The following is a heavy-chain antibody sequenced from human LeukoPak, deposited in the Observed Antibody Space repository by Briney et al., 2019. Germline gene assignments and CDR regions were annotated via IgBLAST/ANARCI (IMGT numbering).Heavy chain of an antibody. D-gene: IGHD3-10*01. CDR1: GYSFTSYW. CDR2: IYPGDSDT. CDR3: ARQEQRFGERNDAFDI. Sequence: GESLKISCKGSGYSFTSYWIGWVRQMPGKGLEWMGIIYPGDSDTRYSPSFQGQVTISADKSISTAYLQWSSLKASDTAMYYCARQEQRFGERNDAFDIWGQGTMVTVSS. J-gene: IGHJ3*02. V-gene: IGHV5-51*01.